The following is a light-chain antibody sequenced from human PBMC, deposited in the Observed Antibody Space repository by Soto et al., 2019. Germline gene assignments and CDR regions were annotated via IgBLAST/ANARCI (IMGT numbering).Light chain of an antibody. J-gene: IGKJ4*01. CDR2: DAS. Sequence: EIVMTQSPATLSVSPGERATLSCRASQIVSSTYLAWYQQKPGQAPRLLIYDASNRATGIPARFSGSGSGTDFTLTISSLEPEDFAVYYCQQRSNWPLTFGGGTKVDIK. CDR1: QIVSSTY. V-gene: IGKV3D-20*02. CDR3: QQRSNWPLT.